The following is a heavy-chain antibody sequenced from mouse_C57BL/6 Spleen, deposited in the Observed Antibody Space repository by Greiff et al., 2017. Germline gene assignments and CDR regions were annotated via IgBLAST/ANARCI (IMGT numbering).Heavy chain of an antibody. CDR1: GYTFTEYT. CDR2: FYPGSGSI. Sequence: QVQLQQSGAELVKPGASVKLSCKASGYTFTEYTIHWVKQRSGKGLEWIGWFYPGSGSIKYNEKFKDKATLTADKSSSTVYMELSRLTSEDSAVYFCARHEEGLLQGYYYAMDYWGQGTSVTVSS. J-gene: IGHJ4*01. CDR3: ARHEEGLLQGYYYAMDY. D-gene: IGHD2-3*01. V-gene: IGHV1-62-2*01.